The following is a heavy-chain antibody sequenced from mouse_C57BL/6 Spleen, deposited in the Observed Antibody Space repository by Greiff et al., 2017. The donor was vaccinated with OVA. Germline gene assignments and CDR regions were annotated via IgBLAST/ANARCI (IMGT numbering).Heavy chain of an antibody. D-gene: IGHD2-5*01. Sequence: QVQLQQPGAELVRPGTSVKLSCKASGYTFTSYWMHWVKQRPGQGLEWIGVIDPSDSYTNYNQKFKGKATLTVDTSSSTAYMQLSSLTSEDSAVYYCAVYSNYGAWFAYWGQGTLVTVSA. CDR1: GYTFTSYW. CDR3: AVYSNYGAWFAY. V-gene: IGHV1-59*01. CDR2: IDPSDSYT. J-gene: IGHJ3*01.